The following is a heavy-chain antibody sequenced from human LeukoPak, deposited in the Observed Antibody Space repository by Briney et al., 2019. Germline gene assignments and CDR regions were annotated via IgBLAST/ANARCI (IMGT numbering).Heavy chain of an antibody. D-gene: IGHD5-12*01. CDR1: GGSISSGSYY. V-gene: IGHV4-61*02. CDR2: IYTSGST. J-gene: IGHJ3*02. Sequence: PSETLSLTCTVSGGSISSGSYYWSWIRQPAGKGLEWIGRIYTSGSTNYNPSLKSRVTISVDTSKNQFSLKLSSVTAADTAVYYCARVARGYSGYAHYGSSWWYSGGNAFDIWGQGTMVTVSS. CDR3: ARVARGYSGYAHYGSSWWYSGGNAFDI.